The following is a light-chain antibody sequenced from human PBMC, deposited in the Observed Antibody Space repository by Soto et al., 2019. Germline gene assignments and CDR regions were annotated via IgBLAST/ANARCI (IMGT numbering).Light chain of an antibody. V-gene: IGLV4-69*01. J-gene: IGLJ2*01. CDR2: LNSDGRH. CDR3: QTWGTGILV. CDR1: SRHSSYA. Sequence: QLVLTQSPSASASLGASVKLTCTLSSRHSSYAIAWHQQQPEKGPRYLMKLNSDGRHTKGDEIPDRFSGSSSGTERYLTISSLQSEDEADYYCQTWGTGILVFGGGTKLTVL.